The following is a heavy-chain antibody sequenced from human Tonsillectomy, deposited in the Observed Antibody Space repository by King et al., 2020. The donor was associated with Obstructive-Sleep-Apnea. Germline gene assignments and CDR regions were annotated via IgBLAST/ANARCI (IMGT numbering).Heavy chain of an antibody. D-gene: IGHD1-1*01. CDR2: IRSSSSYI. V-gene: IGHV3-21*01. J-gene: IGHJ6*02. CDR1: GFTFSSYS. CDR3: ASKEERAYYYYGMDV. Sequence: DVQLVESGGGLVKPGGSLRLSCAASGFTFSSYSMNWVRQAPGEGLEWVSSIRSSSSYIYYADSVKGRFTISRDNAKNSLYLQMNSLRAEVTAVYYCASKEERAYYYYGMDVWGQGTTVTVSS.